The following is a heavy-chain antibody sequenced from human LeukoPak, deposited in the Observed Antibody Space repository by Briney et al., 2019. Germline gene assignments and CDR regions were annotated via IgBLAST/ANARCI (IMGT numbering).Heavy chain of an antibody. D-gene: IGHD2-15*01. CDR2: INPNSGGT. J-gene: IGHJ4*02. Sequence: GASVKVSCKASGYTFTGYYMHWVRQAPGQGLEWMGWINPNSGGTNYAQKFQGRVTMTRDTSISTAYMELSRLRSDDTAVYYCARDGDCSGGSCYSDYWGQGTLVTVSS. CDR1: GYTFTGYY. CDR3: ARDGDCSGGSCYSDY. V-gene: IGHV1-2*02.